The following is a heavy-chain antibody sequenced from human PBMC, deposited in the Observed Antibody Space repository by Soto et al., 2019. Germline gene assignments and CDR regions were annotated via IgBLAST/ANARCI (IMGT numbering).Heavy chain of an antibody. CDR3: ASTRYTSSLNYYFDY. CDR1: GYTFTNNG. CDR2: VNTYNGNA. D-gene: IGHD6-13*01. V-gene: IGHV1-18*04. J-gene: IGHJ4*02. Sequence: RASVKVSCKASGYTFTNNGISWVRQAPGQGLDWMGWVNTYNGNANYGQNLQGTVTMTTDTSTSTVYMELRSLKSDDTAVYYCASTRYTSSLNYYFDYWGQGTLVTVSS.